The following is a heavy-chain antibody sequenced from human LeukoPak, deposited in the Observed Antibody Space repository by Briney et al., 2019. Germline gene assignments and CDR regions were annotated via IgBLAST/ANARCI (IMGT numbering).Heavy chain of an antibody. CDR2: IDWNGGST. Sequence: GGSLRHSCAASGFTFDDYGMSWFRQAPGKGLEWVSGIDWNGGSTGYADSVKGRFTISRDNAKKSLYLQMNSLRAEDTALYYCARGYCSSTSCYRELDYWGQGTLVTVSS. CDR3: ARGYCSSTSCYRELDY. V-gene: IGHV3-20*04. D-gene: IGHD2-2*01. CDR1: GFTFDDYG. J-gene: IGHJ4*02.